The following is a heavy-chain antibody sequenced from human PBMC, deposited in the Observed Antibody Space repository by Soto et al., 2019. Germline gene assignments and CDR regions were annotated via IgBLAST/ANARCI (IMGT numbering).Heavy chain of an antibody. CDR2: LGAARDP. D-gene: IGHD1-26*01. V-gene: IGHV3-13*05. CDR3: ARAYLGRLPRRADYYYAMDV. CDR1: GFSFRDYD. Sequence: EVQLVESGGGSVQPGESLRLSCAASGFSFRDYDMHWVRQRKGKGLEWVSALGAARDPYYVVSVKGRFSVSRDNAQNSFFLQMNNPRVDDTAVYFCARAYLGRLPRRADYYYAMDVWGRGTTGTVSS. J-gene: IGHJ6*02.